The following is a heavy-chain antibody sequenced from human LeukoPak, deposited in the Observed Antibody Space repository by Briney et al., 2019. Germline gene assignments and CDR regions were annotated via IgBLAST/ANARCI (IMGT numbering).Heavy chain of an antibody. CDR2: ISSSSSYI. V-gene: IGHV3-21*01. CDR1: GFTFSSYS. Sequence: PGGSLRLSCAASGFTFSSYSMNWVRQAPGKGLEWVSSISSSSSYIYYADSVKGRFTISRDNAKNSLYLQMNSLRAEDTAVYYCARDNNPLETWIGLGPPDYWGQGTLVTVSS. D-gene: IGHD5-12*01. J-gene: IGHJ4*02. CDR3: ARDNNPLETWIGLGPPDY.